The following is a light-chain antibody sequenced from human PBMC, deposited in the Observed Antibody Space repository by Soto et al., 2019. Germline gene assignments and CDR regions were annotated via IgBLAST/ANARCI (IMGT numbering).Light chain of an antibody. CDR3: QQYNSYWT. CDR1: QSISSW. J-gene: IGKJ1*01. V-gene: IGKV1-5*03. Sequence: DIQMTQSPSTLSASVGDRVTITCRASQSISSWLAWYQQKPGKAPKLLIYKASSLESGVPSRFSGSGYGTEFTLTISSLQPDDFATYYCQQYNSYWTFGQGTKVE. CDR2: KAS.